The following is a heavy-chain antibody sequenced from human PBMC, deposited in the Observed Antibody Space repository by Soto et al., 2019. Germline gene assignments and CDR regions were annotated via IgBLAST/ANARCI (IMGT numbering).Heavy chain of an antibody. J-gene: IGHJ6*02. CDR3: ARLIYGMDV. V-gene: IGHV4-39*01. CDR1: GGSISSTSHY. CDR2: VYYSGNP. Sequence: QLQLQESGPGLVKPSETLSLTCSVSGGSISSTSHYWGWIRQPPGKGLEWIGSVYYSGNPHYNASLKSRVTISVDTSKNQFSLRLTSVTAADTAVYYCARLIYGMDVWGQGTTVTVSS.